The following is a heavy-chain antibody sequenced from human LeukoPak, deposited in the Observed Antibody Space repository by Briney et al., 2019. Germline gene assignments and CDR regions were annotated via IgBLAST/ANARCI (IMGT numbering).Heavy chain of an antibody. Sequence: PGGSLRLSCAASGFXFSSYGIHWVRQAPGKGLEWVAALSYDGSDKWYADSVEGRFTISRDNSENTVYLQMNSLRTEDTAVYYCAKDRSYYGAGSFFEYWGQGTLVTVSS. J-gene: IGHJ4*02. V-gene: IGHV3-30*18. CDR3: AKDRSYYGAGSFFEY. D-gene: IGHD3-10*01. CDR2: LSYDGSDK. CDR1: GFXFSSYG.